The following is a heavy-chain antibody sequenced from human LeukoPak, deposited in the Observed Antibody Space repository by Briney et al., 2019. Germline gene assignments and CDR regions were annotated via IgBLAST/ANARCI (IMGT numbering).Heavy chain of an antibody. CDR2: ISGSGGST. D-gene: IGHD1-26*01. V-gene: IGHV3-23*01. J-gene: IGHJ4*02. Sequence: GESLKISCKGSGYSFTSYWIGWVRQAPGKGLEWVSAISGSGGSTYYADSVKGRFTISRDNSKNTLYLQMNSLRAEDTAVYYCAKEISGYAHSGSYGGDYWGQGTLVTVSS. CDR1: GYSFTSYW. CDR3: AKEISGYAHSGSYGGDY.